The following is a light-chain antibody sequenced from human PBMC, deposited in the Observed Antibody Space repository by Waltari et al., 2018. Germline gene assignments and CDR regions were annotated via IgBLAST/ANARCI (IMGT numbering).Light chain of an antibody. Sequence: EIVLTQSPGTLSLSPGEGATLSCRASQTVANTYLAWYQQKPGQAPRPLIPDSSRRATGIPDRFRGSGSGTDFTLTITRLEPEDFAVYYCQQYGRSPQTFGQGTRVEIK. CDR2: DSS. V-gene: IGKV3-20*01. CDR3: QQYGRSPQT. J-gene: IGKJ1*01. CDR1: QTVANTY.